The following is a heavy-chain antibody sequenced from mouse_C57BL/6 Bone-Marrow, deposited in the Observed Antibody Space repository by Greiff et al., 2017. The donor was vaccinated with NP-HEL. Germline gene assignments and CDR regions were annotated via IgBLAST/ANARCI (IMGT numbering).Heavy chain of an antibody. J-gene: IGHJ2*01. CDR3: ARGAYDGYYEYFDY. Sequence: VQLQQSGAELMKPGASVKLSCKATGYTFTGYWIEWVKQRPGHGLEWIGEILPGSGSTNYNEKFKSKATLTVDTSSSTAYMQLSSLTSEDSAVYYCARGAYDGYYEYFDYWGQGTTLTVSS. CDR1: GYTFTGYW. D-gene: IGHD2-3*01. CDR2: ILPGSGST. V-gene: IGHV1-9*01.